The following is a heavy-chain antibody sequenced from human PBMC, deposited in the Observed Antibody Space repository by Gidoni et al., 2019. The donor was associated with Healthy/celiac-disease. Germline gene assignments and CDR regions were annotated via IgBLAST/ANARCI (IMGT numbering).Heavy chain of an antibody. CDR1: GGTFSSYA. CDR2: IIPILGIA. D-gene: IGHD5-12*01. Sequence: QVQLVQSGAEVKKPGSSVKVSCKASGGTFSSYAISWVRQAPGQGLEWMGRIIPILGIANYAQKFQGRVTITADKSTSTAYMELSSLRSEDTAVYYCARDRSRGYSDALDYWGQGTLVTVSS. V-gene: IGHV1-69*04. J-gene: IGHJ4*02. CDR3: ARDRSRGYSDALDY.